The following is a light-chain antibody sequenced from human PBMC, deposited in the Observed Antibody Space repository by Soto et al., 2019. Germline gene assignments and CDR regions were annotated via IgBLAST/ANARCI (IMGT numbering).Light chain of an antibody. CDR3: QAWT. V-gene: IGKV3-20*01. CDR1: QSVSRNY. CDR2: GAS. Sequence: EIVLTQSPGTLSLSPGERATLSCRASQSVSRNYLAWYQQKPGQAPRLLIYGASSSATGIPDRFSGSGSGTDFTLTISRLEPEDFAVYYCQAWTFGQGTKVEIK. J-gene: IGKJ1*01.